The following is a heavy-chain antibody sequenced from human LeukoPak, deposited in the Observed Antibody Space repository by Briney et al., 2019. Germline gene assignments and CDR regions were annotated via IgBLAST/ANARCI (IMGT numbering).Heavy chain of an antibody. CDR3: ARDLITMVRGAADY. CDR1: GFTFSSYG. CDR2: ISYDGSNK. V-gene: IGHV3-30*03. J-gene: IGHJ4*02. D-gene: IGHD3-10*01. Sequence: PGGSLRLSCAASGFTFSSYGMHWVRQAPGKGLEWVAVISYDGSNKYYADSVKGRFTISRDNSKNTLYLQMNSLRAEDTAVYYCARDLITMVRGAADYWGQGTLVTVSS.